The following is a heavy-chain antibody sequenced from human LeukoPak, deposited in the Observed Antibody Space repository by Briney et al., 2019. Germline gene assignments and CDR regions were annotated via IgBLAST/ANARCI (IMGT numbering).Heavy chain of an antibody. CDR1: GGSFSNYY. D-gene: IGHD5-18*01. CDR3: ATLGYSYGTDY. CDR2: IYTSGST. Sequence: KPSETLSLTCAVYGGSFSNYYWTWIRQPAGKGLEWIGRIYTSGSTNYNPSLKSRVTISVDTSKNQFSLKLSSVTAADTAVYYCATLGYSYGTDYWGQGTLVTVSS. J-gene: IGHJ4*02. V-gene: IGHV4-59*10.